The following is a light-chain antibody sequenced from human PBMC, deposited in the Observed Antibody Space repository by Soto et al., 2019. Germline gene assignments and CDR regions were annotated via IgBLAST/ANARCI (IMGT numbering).Light chain of an antibody. CDR1: SSDVGGYNY. Sequence: QSALTQPRSVSGSPGQSVTISCPGTSSDVGGYNYVSWYQQHPGKAPKLMIYDVSKRPSGVPDRFSGSKSGNTASLTISGLQAEDEADYYCCSYAGSYTSFGTGTKVTVL. J-gene: IGLJ1*01. CDR2: DVS. V-gene: IGLV2-11*01. CDR3: CSYAGSYTS.